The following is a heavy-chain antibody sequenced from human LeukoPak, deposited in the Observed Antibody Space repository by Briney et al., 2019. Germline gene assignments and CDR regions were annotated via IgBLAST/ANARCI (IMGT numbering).Heavy chain of an antibody. V-gene: IGHV1-69*04. Sequence: SVKVSCKASGGTFSSYAISWVRQAPGQGLEWMGRIIPILGIANYAQKFQGRVTITADKSTSTAYMELSSLRSEDTAVYYCANDGYDYVWGSYRYTPLDYWGQGTLVTVSS. CDR3: ANDGYDYVWGSYRYTPLDY. D-gene: IGHD3-16*02. CDR2: IIPILGIA. CDR1: GGTFSSYA. J-gene: IGHJ4*02.